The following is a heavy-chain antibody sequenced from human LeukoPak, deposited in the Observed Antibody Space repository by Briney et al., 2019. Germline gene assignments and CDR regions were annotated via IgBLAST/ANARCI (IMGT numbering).Heavy chain of an antibody. V-gene: IGHV4-34*01. CDR1: GGSFSGYY. Sequence: PSETLSLTCAVYGGSFSGYYWSWIRQPPGKGLEWIGEINHSGSTNYNPSLKSRVTISVDTSKNQFSLKLSSVTAADTAVYYCARGLRTVTISGEHLDYWGQGTLVTVSS. D-gene: IGHD4-17*01. CDR3: ARGLRTVTISGEHLDY. J-gene: IGHJ4*02. CDR2: INHSGST.